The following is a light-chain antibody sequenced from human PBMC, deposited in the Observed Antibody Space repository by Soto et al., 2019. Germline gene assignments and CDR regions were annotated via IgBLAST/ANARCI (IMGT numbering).Light chain of an antibody. V-gene: IGKV1-13*02. Sequence: AIQLTQSPSSLSASVGDRVTITCRASQGISSALAWYQQKPGKAPKLLIHAASSLETGVPARFSGSGSGTEFTLTISGLQPDDFATYYCQQYKSYSHTFGQGTK. CDR2: AAS. CDR1: QGISSA. CDR3: QQYKSYSHT. J-gene: IGKJ2*01.